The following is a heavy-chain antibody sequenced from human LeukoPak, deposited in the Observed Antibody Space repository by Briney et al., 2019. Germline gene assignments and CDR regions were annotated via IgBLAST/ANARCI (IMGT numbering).Heavy chain of an antibody. J-gene: IGHJ6*03. D-gene: IGHD3-3*01. V-gene: IGHV4-4*09. Sequence: PSETLSLTCTVSGGSISSYYWSWIRQPPGKGLEWIGYIYTSGSTNYNPSLKSRVTISVDTSKNQFSLKLSSVTVADTAVYYCARGGKYYDFWSGYHPYYYYYMDVWGKGTTVTVSS. CDR1: GGSISSYY. CDR3: ARGGKYYDFWSGYHPYYYYYMDV. CDR2: IYTSGST.